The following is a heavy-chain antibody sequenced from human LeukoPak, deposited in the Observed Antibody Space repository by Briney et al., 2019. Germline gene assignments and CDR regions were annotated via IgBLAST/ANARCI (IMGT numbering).Heavy chain of an antibody. V-gene: IGHV5-51*01. CDR3: ARQPGAGWFDP. CDR2: IYHGDSDT. CDR1: GYSFTSYW. J-gene: IGHJ5*02. D-gene: IGHD3-10*01. Sequence: GEPLKISRKGSGYSFTSYWIGWVRQMPGKGREWLGIIYHGDSDTRYSPSFQGKVTISADKSISTAYLQWSSLKASDTAMYYCARQPGAGWFDPWGQGTLVTVSS.